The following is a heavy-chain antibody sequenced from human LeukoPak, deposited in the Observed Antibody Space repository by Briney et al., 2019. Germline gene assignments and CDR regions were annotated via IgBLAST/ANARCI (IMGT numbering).Heavy chain of an antibody. CDR1: GFSVSTNY. CDR3: AREGSGYTYGYNDAFDL. V-gene: IGHV3-53*01. D-gene: IGHD5-18*01. Sequence: GGSLRLSCAASGFSVSTNYMSWVRQAPGKGLEWVSVIYSGDNTYYADSVRGRLTISRDNSENTLYLQMSSLRADDTAVYFCAREGSGYTYGYNDAFDLWGQGTMVTVSS. CDR2: IYSGDNT. J-gene: IGHJ3*01.